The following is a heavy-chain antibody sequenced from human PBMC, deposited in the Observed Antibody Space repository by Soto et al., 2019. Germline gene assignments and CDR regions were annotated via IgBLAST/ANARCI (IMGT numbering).Heavy chain of an antibody. V-gene: IGHV3-20*04. Sequence: EVQLVESGGGVVRPGGSLRLSCAASGFTFDDYGLSWVRQAPGKGLEWVSGINWNGGSTRYADSVKGRFTISRDNAKKSMYLKMNSLSAEDTALYYCASGIVGATTYGMDVWGQGTTVTVSS. CDR1: GFTFDDYG. J-gene: IGHJ6*02. CDR3: ASGIVGATTYGMDV. CDR2: INWNGGST. D-gene: IGHD1-26*01.